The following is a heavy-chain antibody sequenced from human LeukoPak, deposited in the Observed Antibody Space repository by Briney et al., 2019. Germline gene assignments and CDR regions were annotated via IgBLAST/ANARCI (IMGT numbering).Heavy chain of an antibody. D-gene: IGHD3-16*01. CDR3: ARKFGRGTFDI. V-gene: IGHV4-61*02. J-gene: IGHJ3*02. Sequence: PSETLSLTCTVSGVYITNGLYFWNWLRQPAGTGLEWIGRIYSNGDTNYNPSLKSRVTISQDRTRNQFSLKLSSVTAADTAVYYCARKFGRGTFDIWGQGTLVTVSS. CDR1: GVYITNGLYF. CDR2: IYSNGDT.